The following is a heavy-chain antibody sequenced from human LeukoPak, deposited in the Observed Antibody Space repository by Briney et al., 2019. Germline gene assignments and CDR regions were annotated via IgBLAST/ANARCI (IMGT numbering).Heavy chain of an antibody. CDR2: IYYSGST. D-gene: IGHD3-22*01. V-gene: IGHV4-59*01. CDR1: GCSISSYH. J-gene: IGHJ3*02. Sequence: SETLSLTCTVSGCSISSYHWSWIRQPPGKGLECIGHIYYSGSTNYNPSLKSRVTISVDTSKNQFSLKLSSVTAADTAVYYCARARNYYDSSDYYYEGDAFDIRGQGTMVTVSS. CDR3: ARARNYYDSSDYYYEGDAFDI.